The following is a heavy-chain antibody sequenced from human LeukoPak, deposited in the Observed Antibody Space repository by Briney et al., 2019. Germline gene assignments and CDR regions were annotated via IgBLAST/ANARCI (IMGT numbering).Heavy chain of an antibody. V-gene: IGHV3-30*04. Sequence: PGGSLRLSCAASGFTFSSYAMHWVRQAPGKGLEWVAVISYDGSNKYDADSVKGRFTISRDNSKNTLYLQMNSLRAEDTSVYYCARCSAVAGIIDAFDIWGQGTMVTVSS. CDR1: GFTFSSYA. CDR3: ARCSAVAGIIDAFDI. D-gene: IGHD6-19*01. J-gene: IGHJ3*02. CDR2: ISYDGSNK.